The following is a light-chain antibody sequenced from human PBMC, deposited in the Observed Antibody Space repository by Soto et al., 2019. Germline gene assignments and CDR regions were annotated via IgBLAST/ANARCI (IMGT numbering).Light chain of an antibody. V-gene: IGLV1-47*01. CDR1: SSNIGSNY. CDR3: AAWDDSLSDS. Sequence: QSVLTQPPSASGTPGQRVTISCSGSSSNIGSNYVYWYQQLPGTAPKLLIYRNNQRPSGVPDRFSGSKSGTSASLAISGLRSEDEADYYCAAWDDSLSDSFGGGTKLTVL. J-gene: IGLJ2*01. CDR2: RNN.